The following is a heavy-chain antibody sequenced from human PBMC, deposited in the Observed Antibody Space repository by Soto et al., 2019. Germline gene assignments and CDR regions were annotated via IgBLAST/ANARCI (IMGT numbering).Heavy chain of an antibody. CDR2: ISYDGSTI. V-gene: IGHV3-30-3*01. D-gene: IGHD5-18*01. J-gene: IGHJ4*02. CDR3: ARVTVRDSAILPFDF. CDR1: GFTFSNYA. Sequence: PGGSLRLSCAASGFTFSNYALHWVRQAPGKGLEWVAMISYDGSTIYYADSVKGRFTISRDNSKNTLYLLMNTLRPEDTAIFYSARVTVRDSAILPFDFWGQGTLVTVSS.